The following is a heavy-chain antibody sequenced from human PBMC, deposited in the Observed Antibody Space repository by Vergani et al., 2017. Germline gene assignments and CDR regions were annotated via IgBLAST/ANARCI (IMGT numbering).Heavy chain of an antibody. CDR3: ARDNGYSRLIYYYYGMDV. CDR1: RGTFSSYT. J-gene: IGHJ6*02. D-gene: IGHD6-13*01. Sequence: QVQLVQSGAEVKKPGSSVKVSCKASRGTFSSYTISWVRQAPGQGLEWMGGIIPIFTIIKYAQKFQGRVTITADISTSTAYMELSSLRSEDTAVYYCARDNGYSRLIYYYYGMDVWGQGTTVTVSS. CDR2: IIPIFTII. V-gene: IGHV1-69*17.